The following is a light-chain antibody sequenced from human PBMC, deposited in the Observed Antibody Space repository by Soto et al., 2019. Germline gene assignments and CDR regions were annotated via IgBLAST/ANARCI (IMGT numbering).Light chain of an antibody. Sequence: DIQMTQSPSTLSASVRDTVTITCRASQPISGWLAWYQQRPGKAPNLLIFDASTWESGVSSRFSGSGSGTTFTLTISILQSDDFATYYCLQYNGYYRTLGQGTKVDI. V-gene: IGKV1-5*01. CDR3: LQYNGYYRT. CDR2: DAS. CDR1: QPISGW. J-gene: IGKJ1*01.